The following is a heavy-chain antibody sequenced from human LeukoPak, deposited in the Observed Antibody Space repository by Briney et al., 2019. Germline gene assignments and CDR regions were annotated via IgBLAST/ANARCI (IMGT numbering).Heavy chain of an antibody. CDR2: ISSSGSFV. D-gene: IGHD2-8*01. CDR1: GFTFSSYE. V-gene: IGHV3-48*03. Sequence: GGSLRLSCAASGFTFSSYEVNWVRQAPGKGLEWVSCISSSGSFVYYADSVKGRFTLSRDNARNSLYLQMNSLRADDTAVYYCAGDAYGTSGFDYWGQGTLVTVSS. J-gene: IGHJ4*02. CDR3: AGDAYGTSGFDY.